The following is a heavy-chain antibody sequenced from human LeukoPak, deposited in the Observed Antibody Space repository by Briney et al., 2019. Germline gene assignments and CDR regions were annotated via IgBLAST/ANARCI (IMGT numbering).Heavy chain of an antibody. CDR3: TTLIGVPGVDY. V-gene: IGHV3-15*01. CDR1: GFIFSDAW. Sequence: GESLRLSCAASGFIFSDAWMSWVRQAPGKGLEWVGRIKRKSDGGTIDYAAPVKGRFSISRDDPKNTLYLQMNSLKTEDTAIYYCTTLIGVPGVDYWGQGTLVTVSS. J-gene: IGHJ4*02. CDR2: IKRKSDGGTI. D-gene: IGHD6-19*01.